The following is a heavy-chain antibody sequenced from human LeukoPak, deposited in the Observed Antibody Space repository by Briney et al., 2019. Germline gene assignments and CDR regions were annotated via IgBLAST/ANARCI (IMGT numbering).Heavy chain of an antibody. D-gene: IGHD5-24*01. CDR1: GGTFSSYA. CDR3: ARSIEMATMGSPLIDY. Sequence: GASVKVSCKASGGTFSSYAISWVRQAPGQGLEWMGRIIPIFGTANYAQKFQARVTITTDESTSTAYMELSSLRSEDTAVYYCARSIEMATMGSPLIDYWGQGTLVTVSS. V-gene: IGHV1-69*05. CDR2: IIPIFGTA. J-gene: IGHJ4*02.